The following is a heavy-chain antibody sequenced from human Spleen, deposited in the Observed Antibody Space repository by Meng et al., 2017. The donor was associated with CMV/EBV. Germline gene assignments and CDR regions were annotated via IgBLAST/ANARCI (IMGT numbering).Heavy chain of an antibody. J-gene: IGHJ4*02. CDR1: GYTFTGYY. Sequence: CKASGYTFTGYYMHWVRQAPGQGLEWMGRINPNSGGTNYAQKFQGRVTMTRDTSISTAYMELSRLRSDDTAVYYCARMGYSGYDWSDYWGQGTLVTVSS. CDR3: ARMGYSGYDWSDY. CDR2: INPNSGGT. D-gene: IGHD5-12*01. V-gene: IGHV1-2*06.